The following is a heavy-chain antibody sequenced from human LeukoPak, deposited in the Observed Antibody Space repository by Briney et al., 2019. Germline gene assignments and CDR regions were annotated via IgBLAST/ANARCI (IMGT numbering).Heavy chain of an antibody. J-gene: IGHJ3*02. CDR2: INGDGTII. V-gene: IGHV3-74*01. CDR1: GFTFSSLY. Sequence: GGSLRLSCAASGFTFSSLYMHWVRQAPGKGLVWVSRINGDGTIINYADSVKGRFTISRDSAKNTLYLQMNSLRAEDTALYYCARGEYPHAFDIWGQGTMVSVSS. D-gene: IGHD2-2*02. CDR3: ARGEYPHAFDI.